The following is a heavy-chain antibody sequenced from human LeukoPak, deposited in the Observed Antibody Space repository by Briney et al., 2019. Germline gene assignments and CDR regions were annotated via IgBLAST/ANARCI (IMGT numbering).Heavy chain of an antibody. J-gene: IGHJ4*02. CDR1: GGSFSGYY. V-gene: IGHV4-34*01. CDR2: INHSGST. CDR3: AKVSAAAGKMPGY. Sequence: PSETLSLTCAVYGGSFSGYYWSWIRQPPGKGLEWIGEINHSGSTHYNPSLKSRVTISVDTSKNQFSLKLSSVTAADTAVYYCAKVSAAAGKMPGYWGQGTLVTVSS. D-gene: IGHD6-13*01.